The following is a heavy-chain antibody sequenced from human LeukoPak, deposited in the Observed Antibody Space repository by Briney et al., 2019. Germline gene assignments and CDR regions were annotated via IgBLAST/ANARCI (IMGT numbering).Heavy chain of an antibody. CDR1: GFTFSSYA. J-gene: IGHJ3*02. CDR2: ISYDGSNK. Sequence: GGSLRLSCAASGFTFSSYAMHWVRQAPGKGLEWVAVISYDGSNKYYADSVKGRFTISRDNSKNTLYLQMNSLRAEDTAVYYCARGSRDAFDIWGQGTMVTVSS. D-gene: IGHD2-15*01. V-gene: IGHV3-30-3*01. CDR3: ARGSRDAFDI.